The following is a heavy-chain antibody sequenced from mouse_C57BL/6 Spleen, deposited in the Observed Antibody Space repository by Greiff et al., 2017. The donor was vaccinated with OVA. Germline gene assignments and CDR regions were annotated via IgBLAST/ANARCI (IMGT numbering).Heavy chain of an antibody. Sequence: VQLQQPGAELVRPGSSVKLSCKASGYTFTSYWVHWVKQRPIQGLEWIGNIDPSDSETHYNQKFKDKATLTVDKSSSTAYMQLSSLTSEDSAVYYCARALYGSSSPWFAYWGQGTLVTVSA. D-gene: IGHD1-1*01. CDR1: GYTFTSYW. CDR3: ARALYGSSSPWFAY. J-gene: IGHJ3*01. V-gene: IGHV1-52*01. CDR2: IDPSDSET.